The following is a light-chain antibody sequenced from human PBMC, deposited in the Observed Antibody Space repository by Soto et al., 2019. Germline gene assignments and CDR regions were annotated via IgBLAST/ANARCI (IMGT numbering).Light chain of an antibody. V-gene: IGLV2-23*01. Sequence: SALTQPASVSGSPGQSITISCTGTSSDIGSYNFVSWYQQYPGKAPKLIISEGSKRPSGVSNRFSGSKSGSTASLTISGLQAEDEADYYCCSYAGRSTPYVLFGGGTKLTVL. CDR2: EGS. J-gene: IGLJ2*01. CDR3: CSYAGRSTPYVL. CDR1: SSDIGSYNF.